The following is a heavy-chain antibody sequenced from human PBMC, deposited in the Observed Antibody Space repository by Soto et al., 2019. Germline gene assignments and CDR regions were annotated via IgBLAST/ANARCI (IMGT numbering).Heavy chain of an antibody. J-gene: IGHJ5*02. CDR2: IYYSGST. Sequence: LSLTCTVSGGSISSYYWSWIRQPPGKGLEWIGYIYYSGSTNYNPSLKSRVTISVDTSKNQFSLKLSSVTAADTAVYYCARDFLNWFDPWGQGTLVTVSS. CDR3: ARDFLNWFDP. CDR1: GGSISSYY. V-gene: IGHV4-59*01.